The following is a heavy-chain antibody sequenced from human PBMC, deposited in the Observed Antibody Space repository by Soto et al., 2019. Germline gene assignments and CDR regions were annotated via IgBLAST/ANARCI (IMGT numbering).Heavy chain of an antibody. V-gene: IGHV1-18*04. CDR2: ISGYNGNT. CDR3: ARAGKYYYGSGSPYYYGMDV. D-gene: IGHD3-10*01. Sequence: QVQLVQSGAEVKKPGASVKVSCKASGYTFTSYGVSWVRQAPGQGLEWMGWISGYNGNTNYAQKLQGRVNKTTETSTSKAYKGLRSPRSDDTAVYYCARAGKYYYGSGSPYYYGMDVWGQGITVTVSS. J-gene: IGHJ6*02. CDR1: GYTFTSYG.